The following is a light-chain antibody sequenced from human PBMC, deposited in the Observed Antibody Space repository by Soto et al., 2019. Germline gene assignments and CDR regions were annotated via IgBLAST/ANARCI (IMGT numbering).Light chain of an antibody. V-gene: IGLV1-44*01. CDR3: AAWDDRRNGYV. CDR1: SSNIGGNT. CDR2: TKN. Sequence: QSVLTQPPAASVAPGQGVACSCSGSSSNIGGNTVNWYQQRPGTAPKLLIYTKNQRPSGVPDRFSGSKSGTSASLALSGLKSDDEADYYCAAWDDRRNGYVCGTGTKLTVL. J-gene: IGLJ1*01.